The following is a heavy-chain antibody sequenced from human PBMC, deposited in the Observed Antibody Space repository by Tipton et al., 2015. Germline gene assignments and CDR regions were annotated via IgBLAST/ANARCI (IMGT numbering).Heavy chain of an antibody. J-gene: IGHJ5*02. Sequence: TLSLTCNVSGGSISGHFWSWIRQPPGKGLEWSGYISYSGSTKYNPSLEGRVTMSIDTSENYFSLKMISVTAADTAFYYCARDRFVTIVAGHWVDTWGQGALVTVSS. CDR3: ARDRFVTIVAGHWVDT. V-gene: IGHV4-59*11. CDR1: GGSISGHF. CDR2: ISYSGST. D-gene: IGHD3-3*01.